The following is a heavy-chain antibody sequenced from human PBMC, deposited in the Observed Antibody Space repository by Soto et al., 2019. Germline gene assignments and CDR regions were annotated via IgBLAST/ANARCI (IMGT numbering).Heavy chain of an antibody. CDR2: IKSKTDGGTT. CDR1: GFTFSNAW. D-gene: IGHD6-19*01. J-gene: IGHJ4*02. CDR3: TTLAVAGTWEIDY. V-gene: IGHV3-15*01. Sequence: EVQLVESGGGLVKPGGSLRLSCAASGFTFSNAWMSWVRQAPGKGLEWVGRIKSKTDGGTTNYAAPVKGRFTISRDDSKHTLYLQMNSLKTEDTAVYYCTTLAVAGTWEIDYWGQGTLVTVSS.